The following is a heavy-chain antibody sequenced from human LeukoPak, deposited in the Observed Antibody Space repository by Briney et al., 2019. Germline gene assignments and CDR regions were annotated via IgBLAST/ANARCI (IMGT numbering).Heavy chain of an antibody. V-gene: IGHV1-2*02. CDR1: GYTFTGYY. J-gene: IGHJ4*02. CDR3: ARVIRGYYYDPPDY. CDR2: INPNSGGT. Sequence: ASVKVSCKTSGYTFTGYYMHWVRQAPGQGLEWMGWINPNSGGTNYAQKFQGRVTMTRDTSISTAYMELSRLRSDDTAVYYCARVIRGYYYDPPDYWGQGTLVTVSS. D-gene: IGHD3-22*01.